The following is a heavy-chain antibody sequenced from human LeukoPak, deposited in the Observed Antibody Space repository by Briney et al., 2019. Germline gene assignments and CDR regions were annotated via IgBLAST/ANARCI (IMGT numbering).Heavy chain of an antibody. Sequence: GGSLRLSCAASGFTFSSYAMSWVRQAPGKGLEWVSAISGSGGSTYYADSVKGRFTISRDNSKNTLYLQMNSLRAEDTAVYYCAKAKTGFWSGHPWDYWGQGTLVTVSS. J-gene: IGHJ4*02. CDR2: ISGSGGST. V-gene: IGHV3-23*01. CDR1: GFTFSSYA. CDR3: AKAKTGFWSGHPWDY. D-gene: IGHD3-3*01.